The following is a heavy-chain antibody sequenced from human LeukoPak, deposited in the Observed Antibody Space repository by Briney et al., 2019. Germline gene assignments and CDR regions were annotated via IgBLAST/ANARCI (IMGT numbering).Heavy chain of an antibody. Sequence: SQNLSLTCTVSAGSISSGGYYWSWIRQHPGKVLQWIGYTYYTGSTYYSPSINTRVIISIDTSKNQCSLILSAVTAEDTAVYYCARDEGSWYFDLWGRGTLVTVSS. V-gene: IGHV4-31*03. CDR1: AGSISSGGYY. CDR2: TYYTGST. J-gene: IGHJ2*01. CDR3: ARDEGSWYFDL.